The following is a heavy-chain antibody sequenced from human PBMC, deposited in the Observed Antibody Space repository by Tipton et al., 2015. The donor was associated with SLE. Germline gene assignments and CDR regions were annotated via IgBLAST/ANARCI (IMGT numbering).Heavy chain of an antibody. D-gene: IGHD3-3*01. Sequence: TLSLTCNVSGGSISSGSYYWSWIRQPAGKGLEWIGHVYTSGITNFNPSLKSRVTISLDTSNNQFSLNLISVTAADTAVYYCARRCGMGLYRWGQGTLVTVSS. J-gene: IGHJ4*02. CDR2: VYTSGIT. CDR1: GGSISSGSYY. CDR3: ARRCGMGLYR. V-gene: IGHV4-61*09.